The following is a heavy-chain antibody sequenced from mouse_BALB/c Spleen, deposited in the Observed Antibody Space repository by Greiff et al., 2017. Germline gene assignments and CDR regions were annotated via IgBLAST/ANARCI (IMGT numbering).Heavy chain of an antibody. J-gene: IGHJ3*01. CDR3: ARGMGQGAY. Sequence: QVQLKQSGAELVRPGTSVKVSCKASGYAFTNYLIEWVKQRPGQGLEWIGVINPGSGGTNYNEKFKGKATLTADKSSSTAYMQLSSLTSDDSAVYFCARGMGQGAYWGQGTLVTVSA. CDR1: GYAFTNYL. D-gene: IGHD3-3*01. CDR2: INPGSGGT. V-gene: IGHV1-54*01.